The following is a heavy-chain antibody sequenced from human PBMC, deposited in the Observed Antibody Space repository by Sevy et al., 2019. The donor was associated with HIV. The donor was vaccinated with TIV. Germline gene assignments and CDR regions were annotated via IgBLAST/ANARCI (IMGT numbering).Heavy chain of an antibody. J-gene: IGHJ6*02. Sequence: GGSLRLSCAASGFTFSSYGMHWVRQAPGKGLEWVAVIWYDGSNKYYADSVKGRFTISRDNSKNTLYLQMNSLRAEDTAVYYCAREQPYHDILTGYSFYYHGMDVWGQGTTVTVSS. D-gene: IGHD3-9*01. CDR2: IWYDGSNK. CDR3: AREQPYHDILTGYSFYYHGMDV. V-gene: IGHV3-33*01. CDR1: GFTFSSYG.